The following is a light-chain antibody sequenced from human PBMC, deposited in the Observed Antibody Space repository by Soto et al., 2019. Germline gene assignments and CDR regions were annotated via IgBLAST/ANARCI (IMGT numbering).Light chain of an antibody. CDR2: EAS. J-gene: IGLJ2*01. V-gene: IGLV2-23*02. CDR3: CSFTGGATFV. CDR1: SNDIGGYNL. Sequence: QSALTQPASVSGSPGQSMTISCTGTSNDIGGYNLVSWYQQHPGKAPKLIIYEASERPSGVSDRFSGSRSGTTASLTISTLQAEDEADYFCCSFTGGATFVFGGGTKHTVL.